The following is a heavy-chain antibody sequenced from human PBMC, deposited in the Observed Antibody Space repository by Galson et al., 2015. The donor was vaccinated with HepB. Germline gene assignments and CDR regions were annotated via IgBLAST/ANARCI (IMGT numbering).Heavy chain of an antibody. V-gene: IGHV3-74*01. CDR2: INSDGSST. J-gene: IGHJ4*02. D-gene: IGHD3-3*02. Sequence: SLRLSCAASGFTFSSYWMHWVRHAPGKGLVWVSRINSDGSSTTYADSVKGRFTISRDNAKNTLYLQMNSLRAEDTAVYYCARVGVLGDYFDYWGQGTLVTVSS. CDR1: GFTFSSYW. CDR3: ARVGVLGDYFDY.